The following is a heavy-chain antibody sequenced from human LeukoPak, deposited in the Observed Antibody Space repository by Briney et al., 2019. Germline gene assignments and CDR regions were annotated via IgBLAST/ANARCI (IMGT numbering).Heavy chain of an antibody. CDR1: GLTFSNYG. Sequence: GGSLRLSCAASGLTFSNYGMHWVRQAPGKGLEWVAVIWYDGSKKYYADSVKGRFTISRDYSKNTLYLEMNSLRAEDTAVYYCARDYNFYFDSWGQGTLVTVSS. J-gene: IGHJ4*02. D-gene: IGHD3-10*01. CDR3: ARDYNFYFDS. CDR2: IWYDGSKK. V-gene: IGHV3-33*01.